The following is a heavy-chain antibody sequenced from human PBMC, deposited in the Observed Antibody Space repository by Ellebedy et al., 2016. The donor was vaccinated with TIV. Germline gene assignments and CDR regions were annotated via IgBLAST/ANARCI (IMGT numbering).Heavy chain of an antibody. Sequence: GESLKISXAASGFTFSSFSINWVRQAPGKGLEWVSYITSGSTTTYYADSVKDRFTISRDNAKKSLYLEMNRLRVEDTAVYYCAILRQSDWSYNWFDPWGQGTLVTVSS. CDR1: GFTFSSFS. J-gene: IGHJ5*02. CDR3: AILRQSDWSYNWFDP. D-gene: IGHD3-9*01. CDR2: ITSGSTTT. V-gene: IGHV3-48*04.